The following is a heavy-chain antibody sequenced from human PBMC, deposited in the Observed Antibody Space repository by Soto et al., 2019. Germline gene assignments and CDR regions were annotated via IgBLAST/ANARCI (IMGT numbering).Heavy chain of an antibody. Sequence: SETLSLTCTVSGGSTSSRSHYWSWIRQPPGKRLEWSGYVYYSGTTNYNPSLKSRVTISVDLSKNQFSLRLSSVTTADTALYYCARTTAVPNSLRSRYFFDYWGQGTLVTVSS. CDR2: VYYSGTT. J-gene: IGHJ4*02. D-gene: IGHD4-17*01. V-gene: IGHV4-61*01. CDR1: GGSTSSRSHY. CDR3: ARTTAVPNSLRSRYFFDY.